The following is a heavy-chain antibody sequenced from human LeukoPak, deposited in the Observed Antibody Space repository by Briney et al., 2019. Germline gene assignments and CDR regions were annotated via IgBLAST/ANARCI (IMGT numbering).Heavy chain of an antibody. D-gene: IGHD3-9*01. V-gene: IGHV4-39*01. CDR1: GGSISSSSYY. Sequence: SETLSLTCTVSGGSISSSSYYWGWIRQPPGKGLEWIGSIYYSGSTYYNPSLKSRVTISVDTSENQFSLKLSSVTAADTAVYYCARLGYYDILTGYSPGAFDIWGQGTMVTVSS. CDR3: ARLGYYDILTGYSPGAFDI. CDR2: IYYSGST. J-gene: IGHJ3*02.